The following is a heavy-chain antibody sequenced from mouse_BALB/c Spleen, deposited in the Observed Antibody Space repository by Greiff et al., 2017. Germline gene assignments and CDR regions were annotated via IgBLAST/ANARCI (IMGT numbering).Heavy chain of an antibody. Sequence: EVKLVESGGGLVQPGGSRKLSCAASGFTFSSFGMHWVRQTPEKRLEWVASISSGGSTYYPASVKGRFTISRDNARNILYLQMSSLRSEDTAMYYCARGGGNYYFDYWGQGTTLTVSS. CDR1: GFTFSSFG. J-gene: IGHJ2*01. D-gene: IGHD2-1*01. CDR2: ISSGGST. CDR3: ARGGGNYYFDY. V-gene: IGHV5-6-5*01.